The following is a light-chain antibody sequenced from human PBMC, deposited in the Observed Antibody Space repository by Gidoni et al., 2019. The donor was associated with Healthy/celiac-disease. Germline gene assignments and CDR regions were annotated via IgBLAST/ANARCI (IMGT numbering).Light chain of an antibody. CDR1: QSISSY. Sequence: DIQMTQSPSSLYASVGDRVTITGRASQSISSYLNWYQQKPGKAPKLLIYAASSLQSGVPSRFSGSGSGTDFTLTISSLQPADFATYYCQQSYSTPLPFGGGTQVEIK. CDR2: AAS. V-gene: IGKV1-39*01. CDR3: QQSYSTPLP. J-gene: IGKJ4*01.